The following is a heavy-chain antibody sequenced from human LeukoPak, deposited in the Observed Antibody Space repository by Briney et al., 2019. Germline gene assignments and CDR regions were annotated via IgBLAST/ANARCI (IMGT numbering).Heavy chain of an antibody. V-gene: IGHV4-59*01. CDR2: IYYSGST. D-gene: IGHD3-3*01. CDR3: AREKGSGITIFGVTSDDAFDI. Sequence: SETLSLTCTVSGGSISSYYWSWIRQPPGKGLEWIGYIYYSGSTNYNPSLKSRVTISVDTSKNQFSLKLSSVTAADTAVYYCAREKGSGITIFGVTSDDAFDIWGQGTMVTVSS. J-gene: IGHJ3*02. CDR1: GGSISSYY.